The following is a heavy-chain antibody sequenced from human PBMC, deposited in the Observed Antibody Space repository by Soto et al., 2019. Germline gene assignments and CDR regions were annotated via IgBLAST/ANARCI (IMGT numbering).Heavy chain of an antibody. CDR2: ISHDGGAT. Sequence: QVQLVESGGGVVQSGRSLRLSCAASGFTFSTSGMHWIRQAPGKGLEWVAMISHDGGATYYVDSVKGRFTISRDTDKNTLHLQMDRLRPEDTDTYYCAKDWGSSGWYNWFDPWGQGTLVTVSS. V-gene: IGHV3-30*18. D-gene: IGHD6-13*01. CDR1: GFTFSTSG. CDR3: AKDWGSSGWYNWFDP. J-gene: IGHJ5*02.